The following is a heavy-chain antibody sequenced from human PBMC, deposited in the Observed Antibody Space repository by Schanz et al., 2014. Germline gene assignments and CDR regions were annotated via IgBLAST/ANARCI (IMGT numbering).Heavy chain of an antibody. CDR1: GYSFTNFF. Sequence: QVQLVQSWAEVKGPGASVKVSCKASGYSFTNFFLHWVRQAPGQGLEWMGIINPIGGSTTYAQKFRGAVTLTTDMSTDTAYLELTSLRSEDTAVYYCARGSPENMIRGELDYWGQGTLVTVSS. V-gene: IGHV1-46*03. D-gene: IGHD3-10*01. J-gene: IGHJ4*02. CDR2: INPIGGST. CDR3: ARGSPENMIRGELDY.